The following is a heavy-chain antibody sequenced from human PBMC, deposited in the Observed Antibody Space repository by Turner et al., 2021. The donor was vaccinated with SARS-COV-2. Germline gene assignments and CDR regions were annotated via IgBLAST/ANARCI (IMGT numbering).Heavy chain of an antibody. Sequence: QVQLVQSGAEENKPGASVKVSSKASGYTFTGYYMHWLRQAPGQGLECMEWFNPNRVGTNYAKKSQGRVTMPRDKSISTAYMELSRLRCDETAVYYCARATGYSNFDYWGQGTLVTVSS. CDR3: ARATGYSNFDY. J-gene: IGHJ4*02. CDR1: GYTFTGYY. D-gene: IGHD1-26*01. CDR2: FNPNRVGT. V-gene: IGHV1-2*02.